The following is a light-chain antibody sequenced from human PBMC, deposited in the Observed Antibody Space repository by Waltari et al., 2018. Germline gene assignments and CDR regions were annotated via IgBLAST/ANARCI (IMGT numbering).Light chain of an antibody. CDR3: QQSYSTRLT. V-gene: IGKV1-39*01. CDR1: KNSNTY. CDR2: AAS. Sequence: DIQMTQSPSSLSASVGARVTITCRASKNSNTYLNWYQQIPGKVPKLRIHAASSLQSGVPSRFSGSGSGTDFTLTISSLQTEDFATYYCQQSYSTRLTFGGGTKVEIK. J-gene: IGKJ4*01.